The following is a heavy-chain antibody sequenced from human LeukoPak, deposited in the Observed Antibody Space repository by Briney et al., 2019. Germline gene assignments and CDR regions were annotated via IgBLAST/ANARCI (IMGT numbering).Heavy chain of an antibody. CDR3: ARVWAVAAYFDYYDY. Sequence: GGSLRLSCAASGFTVSSNYMSWVRQAPGKGLEWVSILYSLGSIYYADSVKGRFTISRDNSKNTLYLQMNSLRAGDTAVYYCARVWAVAAYFDYYDYWGQGTLVTVSS. CDR1: GFTVSSNY. CDR2: LYSLGSI. D-gene: IGHD6-19*01. V-gene: IGHV3-66*01. J-gene: IGHJ4*02.